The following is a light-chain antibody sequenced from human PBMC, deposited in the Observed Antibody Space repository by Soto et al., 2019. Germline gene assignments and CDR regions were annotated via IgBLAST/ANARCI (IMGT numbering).Light chain of an antibody. CDR1: HNLDKW. Sequence: DIQMTQSPSTLSASVGDRVTITCRASHNLDKWLAWYQQKPGKAPKLLIYDASTLESGVPSRFSGSRSGTEFTLTISSLQPDDFATYYCQQYNSYSWTFGQGTKVDIK. J-gene: IGKJ1*01. V-gene: IGKV1-5*01. CDR3: QQYNSYSWT. CDR2: DAS.